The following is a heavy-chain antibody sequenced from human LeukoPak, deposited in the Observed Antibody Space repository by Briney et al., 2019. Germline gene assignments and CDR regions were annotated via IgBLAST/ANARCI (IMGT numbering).Heavy chain of an antibody. J-gene: IGHJ4*02. CDR3: ARSNCNSCYLGVWYYFDY. V-gene: IGHV3-48*03. D-gene: IGHD1/OR15-1a*01. CDR2: ISNSGNTI. Sequence: GGSLRLSCAASGFTFSSYEMNWVRQAPGKGLEWVSYISNSGNTIYYADSVKGRFTISRDNSKNTLYLQMNSLRAEDTAVYYCARSNCNSCYLGVWYYFDYWGQGTLVTVSS. CDR1: GFTFSSYE.